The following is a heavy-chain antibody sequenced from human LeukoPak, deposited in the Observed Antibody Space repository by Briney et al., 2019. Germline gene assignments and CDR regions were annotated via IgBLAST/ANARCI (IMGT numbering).Heavy chain of an antibody. J-gene: IGHJ6*02. CDR1: GYTFTSYD. D-gene: IGHD6-13*01. Sequence: ASVKVSCKASGYTFTSYDINWVRQATGQGLEWMGWMNPSSGNTGYAQKFQGRVTMTRNTSISTAYMELSSLRSEDTAVYYCAREVAAAGSSRVYGMDVWGQGTTVTVSS. CDR3: AREVAAAGSSRVYGMDV. CDR2: MNPSSGNT. V-gene: IGHV1-8*01.